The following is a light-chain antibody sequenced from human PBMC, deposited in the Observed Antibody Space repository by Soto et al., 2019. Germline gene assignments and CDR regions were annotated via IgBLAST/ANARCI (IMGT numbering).Light chain of an antibody. CDR1: PSVTNY. Sequence: EIVLTQSPGTLSLSPGERATLSCRASPSVTNYLAWYQQKPGQAPRLVIYGAFNRATGIPARFSGSGSGTDFTLTISSLEPEDFAVYYCQQRNIWPPVTFGQGTRLENK. CDR2: GAF. V-gene: IGKV3-11*01. CDR3: QQRNIWPPVT. J-gene: IGKJ5*01.